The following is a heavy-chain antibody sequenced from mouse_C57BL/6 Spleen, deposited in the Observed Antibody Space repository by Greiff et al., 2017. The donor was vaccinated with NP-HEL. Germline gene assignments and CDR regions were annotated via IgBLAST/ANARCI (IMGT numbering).Heavy chain of an antibody. V-gene: IGHV5-9*01. CDR1: GFTFSSYT. CDR3: ASALWESGFDY. Sequence: EVKLQESGGGLVKPGGSLKLSCAASGFTFSSYTMSWVRQTPEKRLEWVATISGGGGNTYYPDSVKGRFTISRDNAKNTLYLQMSSLRSEDTALYYCASALWESGFDYWGQGTTLTVSS. D-gene: IGHD4-1*01. J-gene: IGHJ2*01. CDR2: ISGGGGNT.